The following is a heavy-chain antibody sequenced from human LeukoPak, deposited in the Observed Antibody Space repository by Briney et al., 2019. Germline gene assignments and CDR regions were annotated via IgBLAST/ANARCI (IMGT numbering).Heavy chain of an antibody. V-gene: IGHV3-21*01. CDR2: ISSSSSYI. CDR3: ARGPLYCSSTSCFRFDY. CDR1: GFTFSSYS. D-gene: IGHD2-2*01. J-gene: IGHJ4*02. Sequence: GGSLRLSCAASGFTFSSYSMNWVRQAPGKGLEWVSSISSSSSYIYYADSVKGRFTISRDNAKNSLYLQMNSLRAEDTAVCYCARGPLYCSSTSCFRFDYWGQGTLVTVSS.